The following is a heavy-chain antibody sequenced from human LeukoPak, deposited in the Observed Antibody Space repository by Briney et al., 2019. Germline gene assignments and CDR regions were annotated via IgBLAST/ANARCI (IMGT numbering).Heavy chain of an antibody. CDR3: AKSGTTGWFDP. D-gene: IGHD1-1*01. CDR2: ISWNSGSI. J-gene: IGHJ5*02. V-gene: IGHV3-9*01. CDR1: GFTFDDYA. Sequence: GGSLRLSCAASGFTFDDYAMHWVRQAPGKGLEWVSGISWNSGSIGYADSVKGRFTISRDNAKNSLYLQMNSLRAEDTAVYYCAKSGTTGWFDPWGQGTLVTVSS.